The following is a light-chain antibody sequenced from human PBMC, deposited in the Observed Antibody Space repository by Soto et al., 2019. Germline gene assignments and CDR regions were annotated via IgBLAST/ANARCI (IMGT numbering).Light chain of an antibody. J-gene: IGKJ2*01. CDR2: DAS. CDR1: QSISSW. Sequence: DIEMTQSPSTLSASVGDRVSITCRASQSISSWLAWYQQKPGKAPKLLIYDASSLESGVPSRFSGSGSGTQFTLSISSLQPDDFATYYCQQCDSYPYTFGQGTNLGIK. V-gene: IGKV1-5*01. CDR3: QQCDSYPYT.